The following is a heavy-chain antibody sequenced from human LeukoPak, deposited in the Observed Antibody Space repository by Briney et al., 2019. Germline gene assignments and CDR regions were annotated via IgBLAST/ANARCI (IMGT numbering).Heavy chain of an antibody. CDR2: IYPGDSDT. V-gene: IGHV5-51*01. J-gene: IGHJ4*02. Sequence: GESLKISCKGSGYSFTSYWIGWVRQMPGKGLEWMGIIYPGDSDTRYSPSFQGQVTISADKSISTAYPQWSSLKASDTAMYYCARYWFGEGYYFDYWGQGTLVTVSS. CDR1: GYSFTSYW. CDR3: ARYWFGEGYYFDY. D-gene: IGHD3-10*01.